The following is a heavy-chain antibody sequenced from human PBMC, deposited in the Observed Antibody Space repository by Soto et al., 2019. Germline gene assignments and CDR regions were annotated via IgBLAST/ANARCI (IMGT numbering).Heavy chain of an antibody. CDR2: ISGSGGST. V-gene: IGHV3-23*01. J-gene: IGHJ6*02. D-gene: IGHD3-22*01. Sequence: GFLRLSCAASGFTFSSYAMSWVRQAPGKGLEWVSAISGSGGSTYYADSVKGRFTISRDNSKNTLYLQMNSLRAEDTAVYYCAKDLAQNYYDMDYYGMDVWGQGTTVTVSS. CDR1: GFTFSSYA. CDR3: AKDLAQNYYDMDYYGMDV.